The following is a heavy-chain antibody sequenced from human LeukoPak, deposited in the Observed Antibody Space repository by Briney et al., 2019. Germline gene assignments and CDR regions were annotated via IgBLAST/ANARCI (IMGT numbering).Heavy chain of an antibody. J-gene: IGHJ2*01. CDR1: GFTFSSYG. Sequence: GGSLRLSCAASGFTFSSYGMHWVRQAPGKGLEWVAVISYDGSNKYYADSVKARFTISRDNSRNTLYLQMNSLRAEDTAVYYCAKDRLGATDWYFDLWGRGTLVTVSS. CDR3: AKDRLGATDWYFDL. V-gene: IGHV3-30*18. CDR2: ISYDGSNK. D-gene: IGHD1-26*01.